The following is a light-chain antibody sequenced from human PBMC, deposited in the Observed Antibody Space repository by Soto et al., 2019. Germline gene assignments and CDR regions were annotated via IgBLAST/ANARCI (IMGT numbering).Light chain of an antibody. CDR3: QQYEDWLT. CDR2: GAS. Sequence: EILMTQSPATLSASPGEGATLSCRASQSVRSNLAWYQQKPGQAPKLLIYGASTRATGVPARFSGSGSGTEFTLTISSLQFEDFAVYYYQQYEDWLTFGGGTKVEIK. CDR1: QSVRSN. V-gene: IGKV3-15*01. J-gene: IGKJ4*01.